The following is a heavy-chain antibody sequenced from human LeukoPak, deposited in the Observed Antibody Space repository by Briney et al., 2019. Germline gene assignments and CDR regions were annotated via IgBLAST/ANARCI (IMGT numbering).Heavy chain of an antibody. CDR2: ISPSSGYK. CDR3: AREGPHCSSNSCYLDS. CDR1: GFISSTYN. Sequence: HGGSPRLSCSASGFISSTYNMISVRQAPRKRLERVSAISPSSGYKYYADSVKGRFTISRDNAKNSLYLLMDKLRVEDTALYYCAREGPHCSSNSCYLDSWGQGVLITVSS. J-gene: IGHJ4*02. V-gene: IGHV3-21*01. D-gene: IGHD2-2*01.